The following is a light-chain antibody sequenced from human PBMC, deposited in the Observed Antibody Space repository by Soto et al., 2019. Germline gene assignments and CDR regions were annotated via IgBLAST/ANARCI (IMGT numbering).Light chain of an antibody. CDR3: QSHDSSNVV. CDR1: SGSIASNY. J-gene: IGLJ2*01. V-gene: IGLV6-57*04. Sequence: NFMLTQPHSVSESPGKTVTISCTRRSGSIASNYVQWYQQRPGSAPTTVIYEDNQRPSGVPDRFSGSIDSSSNSASLTISGLKTEDEADYYCQSHDSSNVVFGGGTKLTVL. CDR2: EDN.